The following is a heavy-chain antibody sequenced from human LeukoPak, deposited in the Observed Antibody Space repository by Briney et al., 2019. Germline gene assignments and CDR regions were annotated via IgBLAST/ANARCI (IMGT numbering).Heavy chain of an antibody. D-gene: IGHD3-3*01. CDR3: ARGITIFGVVMTYYMDV. V-gene: IGHV1-69*04. CDR1: GYTFTNYG. CDR2: IIPILGIA. Sequence: SVKVSCKASGYTFTNYGISWVRQAPGQGLEWMGRIIPILGIANYAQKFQGRVTITADESTSTAYMELSSLRSEDTAVYYCARGITIFGVVMTYYMDVWGKGTTVTVSS. J-gene: IGHJ6*03.